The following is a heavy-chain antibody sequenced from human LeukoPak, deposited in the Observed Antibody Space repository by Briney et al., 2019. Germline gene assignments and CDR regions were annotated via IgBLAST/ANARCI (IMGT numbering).Heavy chain of an antibody. CDR1: DGYINSYY. CDR3: ARGRSNYYGMDV. CDR2: IYYNGNT. V-gene: IGHV4-59*01. J-gene: IGHJ6*02. D-gene: IGHD1-26*01. Sequence: SETLSLTCSVSDGYINSYYWNWIRRPPGKGLEWIGYIYYNGNTNYSPSLKSRVTMSVDTSKNLFSLKVSSVTAADTAVYYCARGRSNYYGMDVWGQGTTVTVSS.